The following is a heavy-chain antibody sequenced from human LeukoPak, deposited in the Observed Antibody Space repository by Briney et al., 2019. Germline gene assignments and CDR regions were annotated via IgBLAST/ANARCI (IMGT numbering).Heavy chain of an antibody. CDR2: MNPNSGNT. CDR3: ARGYSKVNTGFVDY. J-gene: IGHJ4*02. Sequence: GASVKVSCKASGYTFTSYDINWVRQATGQGLEWMGWMNPNSGNTGYAQKFQGRVTMTRNTSISTAYMELSSLRSEDTAVYYCARGYSKVNTGFVDYWGQGTLVTVSS. V-gene: IGHV1-8*01. D-gene: IGHD4-17*01. CDR1: GYTFTSYD.